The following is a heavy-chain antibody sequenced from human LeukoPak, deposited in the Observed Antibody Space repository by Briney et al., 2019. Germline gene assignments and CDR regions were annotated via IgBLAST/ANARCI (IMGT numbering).Heavy chain of an antibody. V-gene: IGHV1-69*05. CDR1: GGTFSNFA. Sequence: VASVKVSCKASGGTFSNFAFSWVRQAPGQGLEWMGGIIPIFGSTNYAQKFQGRVTITTNESTNTAYMELSSLRSEDTAMYYCSADSNGGNYRYSSYYMDVWGRGTTVTVSS. CDR3: SADSNGGNYRYSSYYMDV. J-gene: IGHJ6*03. CDR2: IIPIFGST. D-gene: IGHD3-16*02.